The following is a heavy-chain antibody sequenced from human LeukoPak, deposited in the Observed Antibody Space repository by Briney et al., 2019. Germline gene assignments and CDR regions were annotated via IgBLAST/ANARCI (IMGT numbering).Heavy chain of an antibody. CDR1: GFTFHDHG. Sequence: GGSLRLSCAASGFTFHDHGMSWVRQAPGKGLEWVSALNWNGDNTGYADSVKGRFTISRDNTKKSLYLQMNSLTAEDTAFYYCAREEGRYFDCWGQGTLVTVSS. V-gene: IGHV3-20*04. CDR2: LNWNGDNT. J-gene: IGHJ4*02. CDR3: AREEGRYFDC.